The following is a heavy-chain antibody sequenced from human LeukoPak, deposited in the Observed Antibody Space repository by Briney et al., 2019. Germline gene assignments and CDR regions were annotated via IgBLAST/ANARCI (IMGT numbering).Heavy chain of an antibody. CDR3: ARLGPASSGWPESFDY. J-gene: IGHJ4*02. D-gene: IGHD6-19*01. Sequence: GAPRTSCVGSGFIVWSNWERWGRLGPGEGGGWGGKIKRDGSEKYYVDSVKGRFTISRDNAKNSLDLQMNSLRVEDTAVYYCARLGPASSGWPESFDYWGQGTLVTVSS. V-gene: IGHV3-7*03. CDR1: GFIVWSNW. CDR2: IKRDGSEK.